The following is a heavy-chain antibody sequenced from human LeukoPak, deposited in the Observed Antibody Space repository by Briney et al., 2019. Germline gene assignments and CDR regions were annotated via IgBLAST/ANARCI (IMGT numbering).Heavy chain of an antibody. CDR2: INPKSGGT. Sequence: ASVKVSCKASGYTFTGYYIHWVRQAPGQGLEWMGWINPKSGGTNYAQKFQGRVTMTRDTSISTAYMELSRLRSDDTAIYYCARESEYVVVTAIPDYWGQGTLVTVSS. D-gene: IGHD2-21*02. CDR3: ARESEYVVVTAIPDY. J-gene: IGHJ4*02. CDR1: GYTFTGYY. V-gene: IGHV1-2*02.